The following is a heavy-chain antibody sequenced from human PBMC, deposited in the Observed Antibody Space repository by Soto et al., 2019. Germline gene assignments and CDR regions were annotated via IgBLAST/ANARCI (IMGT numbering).Heavy chain of an antibody. J-gene: IGHJ4*02. V-gene: IGHV3-30*18. CDR2: ISNDGSNK. D-gene: IGHD1-26*01. Sequence: QVHLVESGGGVVQPGRSLRLSCAASGFSFSTYGMHWVRQAPGKGLEWVAFISNDGSNKYYADSVKGRFTISRDNSKNTLCMQMTSLRAAGTAVYYCANGVGTYWAFDYWGQGTLVTVSS. CDR3: ANGVGTYWAFDY. CDR1: GFSFSTYG.